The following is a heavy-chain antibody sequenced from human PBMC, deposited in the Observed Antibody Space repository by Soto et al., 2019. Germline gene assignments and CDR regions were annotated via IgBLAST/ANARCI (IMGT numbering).Heavy chain of an antibody. CDR3: ARGLDDYDTDPDFDD. V-gene: IGHV4-59*01. CDR1: GGSISSYY. Sequence: SATLTLTCTVSGGSISSYYWSWIRQPPGKGLEWIGYIYYSGSTNYNPSLKSRVTISVDTSKNQFSLKLSSVTAADTAVYYCARGLDDYDTDPDFDDWGQGTLVTVSS. CDR2: IYYSGST. J-gene: IGHJ4*02. D-gene: IGHD3-22*01.